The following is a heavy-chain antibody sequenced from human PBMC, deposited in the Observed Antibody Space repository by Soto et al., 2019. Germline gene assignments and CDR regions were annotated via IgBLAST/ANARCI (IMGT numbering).Heavy chain of an antibody. J-gene: IGHJ6*02. D-gene: IGHD2-15*01. CDR2: ISTRSDT. CDR3: AREETRWPLAFGLDV. CDR1: GFPFTTYS. V-gene: IGHV3-21*01. Sequence: WGSLRLSCAASGFPFTTYSINWFRHSPGKGLEWVSSISTRSDTYYADSVKGRFTISRDNANNSVSLQMNSLRAEDTAVHYCAREETRWPLAFGLDVWGQGTTVTVSS.